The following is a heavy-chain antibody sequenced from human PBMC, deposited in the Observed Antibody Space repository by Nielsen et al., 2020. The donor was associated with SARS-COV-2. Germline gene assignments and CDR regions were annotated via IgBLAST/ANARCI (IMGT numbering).Heavy chain of an antibody. CDR1: GFTFIGPA. CDR2: IRSRLNSYAT. Sequence: GGSLRLSCAASGFTFIGPAMHWVRQASGKGLEWVGRIRSRLNSYATAYASSVKGRFTISRDDSSNTAYLQMNSLKTEDTAVYYCARQDSSGWFKYYYYMDVWGKGTTVTVSS. D-gene: IGHD6-19*01. J-gene: IGHJ6*03. V-gene: IGHV3-73*01. CDR3: ARQDSSGWFKYYYYMDV.